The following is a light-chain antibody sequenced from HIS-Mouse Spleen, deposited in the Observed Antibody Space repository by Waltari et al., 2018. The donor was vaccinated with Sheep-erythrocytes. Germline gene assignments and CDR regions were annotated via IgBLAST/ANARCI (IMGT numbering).Light chain of an antibody. J-gene: IGLJ1*01. CDR3: CSYAGSYNFV. Sequence: SYELTQPPSVSVSPGQTASITCSGDKLGDKYACWYQQKPGQSPVLVIYQDSKRPSGIPERFSGSNSGNTASLTISGLQAEDEADYYCCSYAGSYNFVFGPGTKVTVL. CDR1: KLGDKY. CDR2: QDS. V-gene: IGLV3-1*01.